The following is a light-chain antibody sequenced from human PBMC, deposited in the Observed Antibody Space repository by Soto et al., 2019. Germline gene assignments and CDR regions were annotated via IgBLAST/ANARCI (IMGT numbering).Light chain of an antibody. CDR3: CSYAGSSTVV. V-gene: IGLV2-23*01. J-gene: IGLJ2*01. Sequence: TXXXVGSYNLVSWYQQHPGKAPXXXXXXGSXRPSXVSNRFXGSKSGNTASLTISGLQAEDEADYYCCSYAGSSTVVFXGGTKLTVL. CDR1: XXXVGSYNL. CDR2: XGS.